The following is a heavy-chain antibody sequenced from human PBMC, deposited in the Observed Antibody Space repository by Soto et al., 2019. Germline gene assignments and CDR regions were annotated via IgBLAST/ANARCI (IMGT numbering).Heavy chain of an antibody. CDR1: GGTFSSYA. D-gene: IGHD5-12*01. J-gene: IGHJ4*02. CDR3: ARDSRLQFRVFDY. Sequence: SVKVSCKASGGTFSSYAISWVRQAPGQGLEWMGGIIPIFGTANYAQKFQGRVTITADESTSTAYMELGSLRSEDTAVYYCARDSRLQFRVFDYWGQGTLVTVSS. V-gene: IGHV1-69*13. CDR2: IIPIFGTA.